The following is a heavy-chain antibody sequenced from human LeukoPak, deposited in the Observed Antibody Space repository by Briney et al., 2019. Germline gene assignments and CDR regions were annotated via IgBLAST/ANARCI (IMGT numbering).Heavy chain of an antibody. CDR3: ARALPSLAVAGIYYYYGMDV. CDR1: GYTFTSYG. J-gene: IGHJ6*02. CDR2: ISAYNGNT. V-gene: IGHV1-18*01. Sequence: ASVKVSCKASGYTFTSYGISWVRQAPGQGLEWMGWISAYNGNTNYAQKLQGRVTMTTDTSTSTAYMELRSLRSDDTAVYYCARALPSLAVAGIYYYYGMDVWGQGTTVTVSS. D-gene: IGHD6-19*01.